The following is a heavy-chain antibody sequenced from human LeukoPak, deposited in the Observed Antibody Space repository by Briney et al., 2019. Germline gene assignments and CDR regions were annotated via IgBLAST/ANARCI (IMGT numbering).Heavy chain of an antibody. V-gene: IGHV1-2*02. CDR1: GYTFTGYH. Sequence: ASVKVSCKASGYTFTGYHIHWVRQAPGQGLEWMGCINSNSGDTNFPQKFQDRVAMTRDTSINTAYMELSNLKSDDTAIYYCARGAYCGGDCLPGAFDIWGQGTMVTVSS. D-gene: IGHD2-21*02. CDR2: INSNSGDT. J-gene: IGHJ3*02. CDR3: ARGAYCGGDCLPGAFDI.